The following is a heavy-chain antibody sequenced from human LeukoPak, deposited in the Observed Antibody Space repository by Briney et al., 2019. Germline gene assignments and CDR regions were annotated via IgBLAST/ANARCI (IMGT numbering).Heavy chain of an antibody. J-gene: IGHJ6*02. CDR1: GYTFTSYG. CDR3: ARDESYDILTGYHYYYYGMDV. D-gene: IGHD3-9*01. Sequence: ASVKVSCKASGYTFTSYGISWVRQAPGQGLEWVGWISAYNGNTNYAQKLQGRVTMTTDTSTSTAYMELRSLRSDDTAVYYCARDESYDILTGYHYYYYGMDVWGQGTTVTVSS. CDR2: ISAYNGNT. V-gene: IGHV1-18*01.